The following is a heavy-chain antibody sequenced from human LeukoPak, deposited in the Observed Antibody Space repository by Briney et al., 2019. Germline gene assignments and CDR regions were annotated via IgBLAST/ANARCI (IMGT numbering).Heavy chain of an antibody. CDR1: GGSISSSSYY. D-gene: IGHD3-9*01. Sequence: SETLSLTCTVSGGSISSSSYYWGWIRQPPGKGLEWIGSIYYSGSTYYNPSLKSRVTISVDTSKNQFSLKLSSVTAADTAVYYCARDVSGGALYDILWYNWFDPWGQGTLVTVPS. J-gene: IGHJ5*02. CDR3: ARDVSGGALYDILWYNWFDP. CDR2: IYYSGST. V-gene: IGHV4-39*07.